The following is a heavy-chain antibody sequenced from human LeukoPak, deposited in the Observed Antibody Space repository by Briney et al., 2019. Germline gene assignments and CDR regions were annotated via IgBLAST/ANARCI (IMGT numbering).Heavy chain of an antibody. D-gene: IGHD3-16*01. V-gene: IGHV3-74*01. J-gene: IGHJ6*03. CDR1: GLAFSNYW. CDR3: LAGYYYYYMDV. CDR2: INTHGSST. Sequence: GGSLRLSCAASGLAFSNYWFHSVRHAPGEGLGWVAGINTHGSSTNYADSVKGRFTISRDNAKNTLYLQMTSLSDEDTAVYYALAGYYYYYMDVWGKGTTVTVSS.